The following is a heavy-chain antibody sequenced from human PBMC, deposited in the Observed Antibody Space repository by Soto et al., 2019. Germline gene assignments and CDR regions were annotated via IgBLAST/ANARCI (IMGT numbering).Heavy chain of an antibody. D-gene: IGHD6-25*01. CDR3: ARGRRAAPLRV. Sequence: RSLTCAVCGGSFSGYYWSWIRQPPGKGLEWIGEINHSGSTNYNPSLKSRVTISVDTSKNQFSLKLSSVTAADTAVYYCARGRRAAPLRVWGQGTMVTVSS. CDR1: GGSFSGYY. V-gene: IGHV4-34*01. J-gene: IGHJ3*01. CDR2: INHSGST.